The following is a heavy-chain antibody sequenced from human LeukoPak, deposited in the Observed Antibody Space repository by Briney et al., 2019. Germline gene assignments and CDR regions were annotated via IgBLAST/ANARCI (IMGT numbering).Heavy chain of an antibody. CDR3: ARYGYKFFDY. V-gene: IGHV4-59*01. J-gene: IGHJ4*02. Sequence: PETLSLTCTVSGGSISSYYWSWIRQPPGKGLEWIGYIYYSGSTNYNPSLKSRVTISVDTSKNQLSLKLSSVTAADTAVYFCARYGYKFFDYWGQGTLVTVSS. D-gene: IGHD5-24*01. CDR2: IYYSGST. CDR1: GGSISSYY.